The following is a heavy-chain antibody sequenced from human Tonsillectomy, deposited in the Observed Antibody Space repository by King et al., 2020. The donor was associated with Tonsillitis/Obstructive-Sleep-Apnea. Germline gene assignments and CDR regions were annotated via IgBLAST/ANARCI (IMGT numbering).Heavy chain of an antibody. CDR1: GFTFSSYA. D-gene: IGHD4-17*01. CDR3: AKAIPTDYRDYTYWYFDL. V-gene: IGHV3-23*04. J-gene: IGHJ2*01. CDR2: ISGSGGAT. Sequence: VQLVESGGGLVQPGGSLRLSCAASGFTFSSYAMSWVRQAPGKGLEWVSAISGSGGATYYADSVKGRFIVSRDNSKNTLYLQMNSLRAEDTAVYYCAKAIPTDYRDYTYWYFDLWGRGTLVTVSS.